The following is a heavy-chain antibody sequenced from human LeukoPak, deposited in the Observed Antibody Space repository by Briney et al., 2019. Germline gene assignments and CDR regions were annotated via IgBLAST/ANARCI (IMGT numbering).Heavy chain of an antibody. CDR1: GYTFTGPL. D-gene: IGHD3-16*01. Sequence: ASVKVSCKTSGYTFTGPLMHWVPQAPGQGLEWMGWINPQNGVTRYAQRLQGRVIITVDTSVRTAYMELTRLTYDDTAVYYCATLGGHSLAAQNGYWGQGTLVTVSS. CDR2: INPQNGVT. V-gene: IGHV1-2*02. J-gene: IGHJ4*02. CDR3: ATLGGHSLAAQNGY.